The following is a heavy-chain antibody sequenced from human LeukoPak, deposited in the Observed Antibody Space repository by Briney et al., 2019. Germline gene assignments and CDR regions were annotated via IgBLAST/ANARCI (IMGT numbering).Heavy chain of an antibody. D-gene: IGHD6-13*01. CDR1: GYTFTSYE. Sequence: GASVKVSCKASGYTFTSYEINWVRQATGQGLEWMGWMNPNSGNTGYAQKFQGRVTITRNTSISTAYMELSSLRSEDTAVYYCARLIAAAGIDGDWFDPWGQGTLVTVSS. CDR2: MNPNSGNT. V-gene: IGHV1-8*03. CDR3: ARLIAAAGIDGDWFDP. J-gene: IGHJ5*02.